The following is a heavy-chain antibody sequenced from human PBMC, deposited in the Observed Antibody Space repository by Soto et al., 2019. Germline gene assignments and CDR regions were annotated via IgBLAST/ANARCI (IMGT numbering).Heavy chain of an antibody. CDR2: ISFDGKNR. CDR1: GFIFSNYG. CDR3: AKRGGVVGGSEHPFFEY. D-gene: IGHD2-15*01. V-gene: IGHV3-30*18. J-gene: IGHJ4*02. Sequence: QVQLVESGGGVVQPGKSLRLSCAASGFIFSNYGMHWGRQAPGKGLEWVALISFDGKNRNYADSVKGRFTSYRDNPKNTLYLEMNSLRPEDTAFYYCAKRGGVVGGSEHPFFEYWGQGTLVTVSS.